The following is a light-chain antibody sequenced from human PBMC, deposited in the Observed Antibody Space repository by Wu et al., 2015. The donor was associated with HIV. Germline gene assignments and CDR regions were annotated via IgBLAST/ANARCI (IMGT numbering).Light chain of an antibody. CDR2: DAS. V-gene: IGKV3-11*01. J-gene: IGKJ2*03. CDR1: QSIDSD. Sequence: EIVLTQSPGTLSLSPGRRATLSCRASQSIDSDLGWYQQRPGQAPRLLIYDASNRATGIPARFSGSGSGTEFTLTISSLEPEDFAVYYCQQRSNWPRSFGQGTKLEIK. CDR3: QQRSNWPRS.